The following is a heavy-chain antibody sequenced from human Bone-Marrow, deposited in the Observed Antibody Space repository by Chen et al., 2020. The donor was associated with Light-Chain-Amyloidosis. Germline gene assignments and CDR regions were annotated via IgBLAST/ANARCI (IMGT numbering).Heavy chain of an antibody. CDR1: GFSFNNYA. CDR3: AKTFYPFTEAPGNFDH. D-gene: IGHD3-16*01. J-gene: IGHJ4*02. Sequence: EVRLVESGGGFVQPGGSLRLSCAASGFSFNNYAMSWVRQAPGKGLEWVSTIRGRGDGAYYADSVKGRLTVSRDNSKSTLFLQMSSLRAEDTAIYFCAKTFYPFTEAPGNFDHWGQGTLVTVSS. CDR2: IRGRGDGA. V-gene: IGHV3-23*04.